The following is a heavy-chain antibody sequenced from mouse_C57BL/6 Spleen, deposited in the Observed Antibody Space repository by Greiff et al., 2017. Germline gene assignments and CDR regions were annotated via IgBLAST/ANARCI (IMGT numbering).Heavy chain of an antibody. Sequence: ESGPGLVKPSQSLSLTCSVTGYSITSGYYWNWIRQFPGNKLEWMGYISYDGSNNYNPSLKNRISITRDTSKNQFFLKLNTVTTEDTATYYGAKEGAYYSNPFDVWGTGTTVTVSS. J-gene: IGHJ1*03. V-gene: IGHV3-6*01. CDR1: GYSITSGYY. D-gene: IGHD2-5*01. CDR2: ISYDGSN. CDR3: AKEGAYYSNPFDV.